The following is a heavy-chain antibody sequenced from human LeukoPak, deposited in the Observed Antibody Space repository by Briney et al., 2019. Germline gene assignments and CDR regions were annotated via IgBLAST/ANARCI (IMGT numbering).Heavy chain of an antibody. Sequence: GGSLRLSCAASGFTFSDYWIHWVRQAPGKGLVWVSRINNDGSHTIYADFVEGRITVSRDNAKNTLYLQMNSLRAEDTAIYYCARGGGDHAFDIWGQGTMVTVSS. V-gene: IGHV3-74*01. J-gene: IGHJ3*02. CDR3: ARGGGDHAFDI. D-gene: IGHD2-21*02. CDR1: GFTFSDYW. CDR2: INNDGSHT.